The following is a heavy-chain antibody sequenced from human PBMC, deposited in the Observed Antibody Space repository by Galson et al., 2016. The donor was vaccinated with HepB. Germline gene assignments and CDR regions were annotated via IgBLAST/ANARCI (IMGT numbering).Heavy chain of an antibody. CDR1: GYSFTNYW. Sequence: QSGAEVKKPGESLRISCKGSGYSFTNYWIIWVRQMPGKGLECMGRIDPSDSYSKYSPSFQGHVTISADKSTSTAYLQWSSLKASDTAMYYCAKKEATGTTFDFWGQGTLVTVSS. D-gene: IGHD1-7*01. CDR2: IDPSDSYS. V-gene: IGHV5-10-1*01. J-gene: IGHJ5*01. CDR3: AKKEATGTTFDF.